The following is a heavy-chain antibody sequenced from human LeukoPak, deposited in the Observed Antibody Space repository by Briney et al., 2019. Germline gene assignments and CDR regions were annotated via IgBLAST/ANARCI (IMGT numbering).Heavy chain of an antibody. CDR3: ARDGEDDFWSGPRLTYYYGMDV. CDR2: INAGNGNT. V-gene: IGHV1-3*01. J-gene: IGHJ6*02. D-gene: IGHD3-3*01. Sequence: ASVKVSCKASGYTFTSYAMYWVRQAPGQRLEWMGWINAGNGNTKYSQKFQGRVTITRDTSASTAYMELSSLRSEDTAVYYCARDGEDDFWSGPRLTYYYGMDVWGQGTTVTVSS. CDR1: GYTFTSYA.